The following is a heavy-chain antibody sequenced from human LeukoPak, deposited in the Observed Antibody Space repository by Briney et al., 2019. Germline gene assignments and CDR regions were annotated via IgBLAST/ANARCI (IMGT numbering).Heavy chain of an antibody. V-gene: IGHV3-66*02. D-gene: IGHD3-16*01. J-gene: IGHJ4*02. CDR3: AGRRVLDASFDY. Sequence: GGSLRLSCAASGFTVSGNYMSWVRQAPGKGLEWVSVIYSSDNTYYIDSVKGRFTISRDNSKNTLYLQMNSLRAEDTAVYYCAGRRVLDASFDYWGQGTLVTVSS. CDR1: GFTVSGNY. CDR2: IYSSDNT.